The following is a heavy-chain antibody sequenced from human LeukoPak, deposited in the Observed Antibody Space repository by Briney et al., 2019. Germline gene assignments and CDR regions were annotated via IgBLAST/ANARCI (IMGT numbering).Heavy chain of an antibody. J-gene: IGHJ4*02. D-gene: IGHD1-26*01. CDR3: ARDLGVGATNY. CDR2: ISSSSSYI. Sequence: PGGSLRLSCAASGFTFSSHEMNWVRQAPGKGLEWVSSISSSSSYIYYADSVKGRFTISRDNAKNSLYLQMNSLRAEDTAVYYCARDLGVGATNYWGQGTLVTVSS. V-gene: IGHV3-21*01. CDR1: GFTFSSHE.